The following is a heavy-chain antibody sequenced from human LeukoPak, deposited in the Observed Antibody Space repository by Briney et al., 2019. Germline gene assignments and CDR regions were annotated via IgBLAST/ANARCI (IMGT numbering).Heavy chain of an antibody. V-gene: IGHV1-69*04. J-gene: IGHJ4*02. CDR1: GGTFSSYA. CDR2: IIPILGIA. D-gene: IGHD2-8*01. CDR3: AREECSIGVCYPSGY. Sequence: SVKVSCKASGGTFSSYAISWVRQAPGQGLEWMGRIIPILGIANYAQKLQGRVTLTTDTSTSTAYMELKSLRSDDTAVYYCAREECSIGVCYPSGYWGQGTLVTVSS.